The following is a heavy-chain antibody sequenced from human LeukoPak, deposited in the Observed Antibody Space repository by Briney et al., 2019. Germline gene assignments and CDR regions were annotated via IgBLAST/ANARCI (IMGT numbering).Heavy chain of an antibody. Sequence: PGGSLRLSCAASGFIFSRYWMSWVRQAPGKGLERVANIKKDGSEKYYVDSVEGRLTISRDNAKNSLYLQMNSLRAEDTAVYYCAREQWELPRGTYYFDYWGQGTLVSVSS. CDR3: AREQWELPRGTYYFDY. CDR2: IKKDGSEK. V-gene: IGHV3-7*05. J-gene: IGHJ4*02. D-gene: IGHD1-26*01. CDR1: GFIFSRYW.